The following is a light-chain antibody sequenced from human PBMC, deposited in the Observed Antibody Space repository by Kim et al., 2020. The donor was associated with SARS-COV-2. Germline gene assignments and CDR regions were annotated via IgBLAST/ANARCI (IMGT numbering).Light chain of an antibody. CDR3: QQYHRYPLT. J-gene: IGKJ4*01. CDR1: QGVGNS. Sequence: ASVGDRVTIPCRASQGVGNSLAWFQQKPGEAPKSLIYAVSTLQSGVPPKFSGSGSGTDFTLTIGSLQPEDFATYFCQQYHRYPLTFGGGTKVDIK. V-gene: IGKV1-16*02. CDR2: AVS.